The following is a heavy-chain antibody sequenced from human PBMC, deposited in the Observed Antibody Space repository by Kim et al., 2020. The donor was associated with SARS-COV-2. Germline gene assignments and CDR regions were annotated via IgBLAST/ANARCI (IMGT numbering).Heavy chain of an antibody. Sequence: GGSLRLSCTTSGFTFKNFGMHWVRQAPGKGLEWVAVIWFDESNAFYEDSVKGRFTISRDNSKNILYLHMNSLRAEDTAVYYCAKAGSGGTYYYYGLDVWGQGPAVTVSS. D-gene: IGHD3-10*01. CDR1: GFTFKNFG. V-gene: IGHV3-33*06. CDR3: AKAGSGGTYYYYGLDV. CDR2: IWFDESNA. J-gene: IGHJ6*02.